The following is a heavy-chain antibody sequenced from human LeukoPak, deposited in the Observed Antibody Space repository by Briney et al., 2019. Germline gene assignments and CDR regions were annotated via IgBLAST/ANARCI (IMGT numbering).Heavy chain of an antibody. CDR2: INSDGSST. J-gene: IGHJ4*02. CDR1: GFTFSSYG. Sequence: PGGSLRLSCAASGFTFSSYGMSWVRQAPGKGLVWVSRINSDGSSTSYADSVKGRFTISRDNAKNTLYLQMNSLRAEDTAVYYCARVAYSSSWYWGFDYWGQGTLVTVSS. CDR3: ARVAYSSSWYWGFDY. V-gene: IGHV3-74*01. D-gene: IGHD6-13*01.